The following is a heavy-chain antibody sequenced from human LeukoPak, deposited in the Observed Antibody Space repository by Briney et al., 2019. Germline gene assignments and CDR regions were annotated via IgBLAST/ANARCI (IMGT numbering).Heavy chain of an antibody. CDR2: IYHSGST. D-gene: IGHD5-12*01. V-gene: IGHV4-38-2*02. CDR1: GYSISSGYY. Sequence: SETLSLTCTVSGYSISSGYYWGWIRQPPGEGLEWIGSIYHSGSTYYNPSLKSRVTISVDTSKNQFSLKLSSVTAADTAVYYCARGHSGYDSFDYWGQGTLFTVSS. J-gene: IGHJ4*02. CDR3: ARGHSGYDSFDY.